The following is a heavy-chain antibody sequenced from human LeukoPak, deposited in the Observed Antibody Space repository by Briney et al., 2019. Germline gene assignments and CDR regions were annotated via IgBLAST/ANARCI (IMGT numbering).Heavy chain of an antibody. D-gene: IGHD4-17*01. V-gene: IGHV3-48*01. Sequence: PGGSLRLSCAASGFTLSNYWMSWVRRAPGKGLEWLSYISSVTNTIYYADSVKGRFTISRDNAKNSLYLQMNSLRAEDTAVYYCARPDDYGDYFDYWGQGTLVTVSS. J-gene: IGHJ4*02. CDR3: ARPDDYGDYFDY. CDR1: GFTLSNYW. CDR2: ISSVTNTI.